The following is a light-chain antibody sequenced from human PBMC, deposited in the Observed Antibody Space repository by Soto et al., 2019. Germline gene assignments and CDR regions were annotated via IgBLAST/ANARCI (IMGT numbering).Light chain of an antibody. J-gene: IGLJ1*01. CDR3: SSYTSRSPCV. V-gene: IGLV2-14*01. CDR2: EVT. Sequence: QSALTQPAPVSGSPGQSITISCTGTSSDVGGYKYVSWYQQHPGKAPKLLIYEVTNRPSGVSNRFSGSKSGNTASLTISGLQAEDEADYYCSSYTSRSPCVFGTGTKVTVL. CDR1: SSDVGGYKY.